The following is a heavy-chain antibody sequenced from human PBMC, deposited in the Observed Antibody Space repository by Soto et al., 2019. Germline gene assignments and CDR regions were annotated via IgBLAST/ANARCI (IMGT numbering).Heavy chain of an antibody. D-gene: IGHD6-6*01. Sequence: ASVKLSCKASGFSFTVYYIHWLLQAPGQGLEWMGLINAHSGGTEYAQKFQGRVTFTRDTSIATAYLTLTSLASDDTALYYCAKDLTRQLAYWLDPWGQGTQVTVS. CDR2: INAHSGGT. V-gene: IGHV1-2*02. CDR3: AKDLTRQLAYWLDP. CDR1: GFSFTVYY. J-gene: IGHJ5*02.